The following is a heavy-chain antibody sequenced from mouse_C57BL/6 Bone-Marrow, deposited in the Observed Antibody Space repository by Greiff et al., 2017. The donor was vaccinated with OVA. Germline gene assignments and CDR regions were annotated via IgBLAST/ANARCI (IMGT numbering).Heavy chain of an antibody. CDR2: IDPENGDT. V-gene: IGHV14-4*01. J-gene: IGHJ2*01. Sequence: EVQLQQSGAELVRPGASVKLSCTASGYNFTDDYMHWVKQRPEQGLEWIGWIDPENGDTEYASKFQGKATITADTSSNTAYLQLSSLTSEDTAVEYCTTRGERDYLDDWGQGTTLTVSS. CDR1: GYNFTDDY. CDR3: TTRGERDYLDD.